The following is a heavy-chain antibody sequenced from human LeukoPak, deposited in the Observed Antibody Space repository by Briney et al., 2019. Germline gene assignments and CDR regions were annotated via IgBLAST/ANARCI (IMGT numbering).Heavy chain of an antibody. CDR1: GGSISSSNYY. CDR2: IYTSEST. CDR3: ARGLWFGDENPPYFDY. D-gene: IGHD3-10*01. J-gene: IGHJ4*02. Sequence: SETLSLTCSVSGGSISSSNYYWSWIRQPAGKGLEWIGRIYTSESTNYNPSLKSRVTISVDTSRNQFSLKLSSVTAADTAVYYCARGLWFGDENPPYFDYWGQGTLITVSS. V-gene: IGHV4-61*02.